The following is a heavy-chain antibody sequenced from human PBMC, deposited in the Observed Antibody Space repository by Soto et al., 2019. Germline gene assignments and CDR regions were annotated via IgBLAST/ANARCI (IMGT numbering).Heavy chain of an antibody. CDR1: GYTFTSYG. D-gene: IGHD2-15*01. V-gene: IGHV1-18*01. J-gene: IGHJ5*02. Sequence: GASVKVSCKASGYTFTSYGISWVRQAPGQGLEWMGWISAYNGNTNYAQKLQGRVTMTTDTPTSTAYMELRSLRSDDTAVYYCAREVLDVVVVAATHWFDPWGQGTLVTVSS. CDR3: AREVLDVVVVAATHWFDP. CDR2: ISAYNGNT.